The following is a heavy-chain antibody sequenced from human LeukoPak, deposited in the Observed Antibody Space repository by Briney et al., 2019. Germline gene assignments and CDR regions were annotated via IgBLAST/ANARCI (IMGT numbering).Heavy chain of an antibody. CDR3: ARDSSGWSVDY. CDR1: GFTFDDYA. Sequence: PGGSLRLSCAASGFTFDDYAMHWVRQAPGKGLEWVSFISSTSSYIKDADSVKGRFTISRDNAKKSLYLQMNSLRAEDTAVYYCARDSSGWSVDYWGQGTLVTVSS. D-gene: IGHD6-19*01. J-gene: IGHJ4*02. V-gene: IGHV3-11*05. CDR2: ISSTSSYI.